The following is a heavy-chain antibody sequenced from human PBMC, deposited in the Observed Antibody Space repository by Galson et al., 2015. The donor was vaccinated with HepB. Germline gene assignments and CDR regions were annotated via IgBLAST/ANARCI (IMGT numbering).Heavy chain of an antibody. CDR1: GFAFSSYA. J-gene: IGHJ4*02. CDR2: VSVSGGDT. V-gene: IGHV3-23*01. CDR3: AKDRSIGWYYFDF. D-gene: IGHD6-19*01. Sequence: SLRLSCAAAGFAFSSYAMSWVRQAPGKGLEWVSGVSVSGGDTYYADSVKGRFAISRDNSKNTLYLQMNSLRADDTAIYYCAKDRSIGWYYFDFWGQGTLVTVSS.